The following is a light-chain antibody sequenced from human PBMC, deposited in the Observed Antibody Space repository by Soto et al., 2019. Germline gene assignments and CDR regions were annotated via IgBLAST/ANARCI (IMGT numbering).Light chain of an antibody. Sequence: DIQMTQSPSTLSASVGDRVTITCRASQSISSWLAWYQQKPGKAPKLLNYKASSLESGVPSRFSGSGSGTEFTLTIISLQPDDFATYYCQQYNSYSPWTFGQGTKVEIK. V-gene: IGKV1-5*03. CDR1: QSISSW. CDR3: QQYNSYSPWT. CDR2: KAS. J-gene: IGKJ1*01.